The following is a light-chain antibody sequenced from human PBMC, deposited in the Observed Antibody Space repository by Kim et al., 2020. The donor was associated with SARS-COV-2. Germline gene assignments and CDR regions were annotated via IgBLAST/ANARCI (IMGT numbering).Light chain of an antibody. CDR3: SSYTSTYSVV. V-gene: IGLV2-14*01. J-gene: IGLJ2*01. Sequence: QSALTQPASVSGSPGQSITISCTGTSSDVGGYNYVSWYQQHPGKAPKLMIYDVSKRPSGVSNRFSGSKSGNTASLTISGLQAEDEADYYCSSYTSTYSVVFGGWTQLTVL. CDR2: DVS. CDR1: SSDVGGYNY.